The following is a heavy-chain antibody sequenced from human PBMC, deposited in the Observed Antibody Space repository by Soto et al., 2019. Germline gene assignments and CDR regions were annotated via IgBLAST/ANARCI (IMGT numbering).Heavy chain of an antibody. V-gene: IGHV4-59*01. D-gene: IGHD1-26*01. CDR2: IYYSGSN. Sequence: PSETLSLTCTVSGASIRSYYWSWIRQPPGKGLEWIGHIYYSGSNNYNPSLKSRVTISVDTSKNQLSLKLSSVTAADTAVYYCARGTSGSPLFDYWGQGTLVTVSS. J-gene: IGHJ4*02. CDR3: ARGTSGSPLFDY. CDR1: GASIRSYY.